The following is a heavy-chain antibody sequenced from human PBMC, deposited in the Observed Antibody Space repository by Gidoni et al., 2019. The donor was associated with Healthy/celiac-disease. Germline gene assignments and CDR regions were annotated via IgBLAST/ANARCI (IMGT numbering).Heavy chain of an antibody. V-gene: IGHV3-21*01. D-gene: IGHD2-2*01. CDR2: ISSSSSYI. CDR1: GFTFSSYS. Sequence: EVQLVESGGGLVKPGGSLRLSCAASGFTFSSYSMNWVRQAPGKGLAWVSSISSSSSYIYYADSVKGRFTISRDNAKNSLYLQMNSLRAEDTAVYYCARGPFCSSTSCYLGDFDYWGQGTLVTVSS. CDR3: ARGPFCSSTSCYLGDFDY. J-gene: IGHJ4*02.